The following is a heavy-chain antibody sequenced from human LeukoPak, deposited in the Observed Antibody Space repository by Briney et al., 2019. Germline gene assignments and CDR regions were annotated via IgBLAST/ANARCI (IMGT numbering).Heavy chain of an antibody. CDR1: GFTFSSYW. V-gene: IGHV3-7*03. D-gene: IGHD5-12*01. CDR2: IKPDGSEK. CDR3: ARTWGATMLDY. J-gene: IGHJ4*02. Sequence: GESLRLSCAASGFTFSSYWMTWVRQAPGKGLEWVANIKPDGSEKYYVDSVRGRFTISRDNAKNSLYLQMNSLRAEDTAVYYCARTWGATMLDYWGQGTLVTVSS.